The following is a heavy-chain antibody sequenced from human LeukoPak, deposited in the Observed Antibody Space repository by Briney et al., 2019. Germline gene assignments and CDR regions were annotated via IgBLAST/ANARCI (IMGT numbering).Heavy chain of an antibody. CDR1: GFTFSRYW. CDR3: GRAGGSGDYRVDC. Sequence: GGSLRLSCAASGFTFSRYWMHWVRQAPGKGLVWVSRSNSDGSSTSYADFVTGRFTISRDNAKNTLYLQMNSLRAEDTAVYYFGRAGGSGDYRVDCWGQGTLVTVSS. V-gene: IGHV3-74*01. D-gene: IGHD4-17*01. CDR2: SNSDGSST. J-gene: IGHJ4*02.